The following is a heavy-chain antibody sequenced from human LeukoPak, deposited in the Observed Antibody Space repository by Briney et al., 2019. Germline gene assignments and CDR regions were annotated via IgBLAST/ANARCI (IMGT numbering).Heavy chain of an antibody. V-gene: IGHV4-31*03. CDR1: GGSISSGGYY. CDR2: IYYSGST. Sequence: PSETLSLTCTVPGGSISSGGYYWSWIRQHPGKGLEWIGYIYYSGSTYYNPSLKSRVTISVDTSKNQFSLKLSSVTAADTAVYYCARAPLNYGDYGDYWGQGTLVTVSS. CDR3: ARAPLNYGDYGDY. J-gene: IGHJ4*02. D-gene: IGHD4-17*01.